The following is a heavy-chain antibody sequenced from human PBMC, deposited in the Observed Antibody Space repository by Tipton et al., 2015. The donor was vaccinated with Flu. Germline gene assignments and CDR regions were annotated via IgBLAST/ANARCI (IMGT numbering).Heavy chain of an antibody. CDR3: ARGDCNSTSCLDY. CDR2: IDYSGST. D-gene: IGHD2-2*01. J-gene: IGHJ4*02. V-gene: IGHV4-59*01. Sequence: LRLSCTVSGGSISSYYWSWIRQPPGKGLEWIGYIDYSGSTNYNPSLKSRVTISVDTSKNQFSLKLSSVTAADTAVYYCARGDCNSTSCLDYWGQGTLVTVSS. CDR1: GGSISSYY.